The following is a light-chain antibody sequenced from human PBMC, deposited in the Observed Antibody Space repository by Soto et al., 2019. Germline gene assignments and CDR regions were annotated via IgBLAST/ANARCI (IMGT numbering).Light chain of an antibody. V-gene: IGKV3-15*01. CDR3: QQSNNWPKT. Sequence: EIVMTQSPDILSLSPGETATLSCRASQSVGSSLAWYQQKPGQAPRLLISDASTRAAGLPARFSGSGSGTEFTLTISSLQSEDFAVYYCQQSNNWPKTFGQGTKVDIK. CDR1: QSVGSS. CDR2: DAS. J-gene: IGKJ1*01.